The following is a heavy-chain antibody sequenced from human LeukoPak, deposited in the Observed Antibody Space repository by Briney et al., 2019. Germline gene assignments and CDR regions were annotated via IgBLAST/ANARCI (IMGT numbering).Heavy chain of an antibody. CDR3: GSCYLGNGVDY. J-gene: IGHJ4*02. CDR2: ISSSGSTI. Sequence: GGSLRLSCAASGFTLSDYYMSWIRQAPGKGLEWVSYISSSGSTIYYADSVKGRFTISRDNAKNSLYLQMNSLRAEDTAVYYCGSCYLGNGVDYWGQGTLVTVSS. V-gene: IGHV3-11*01. D-gene: IGHD2-15*01. CDR1: GFTLSDYY.